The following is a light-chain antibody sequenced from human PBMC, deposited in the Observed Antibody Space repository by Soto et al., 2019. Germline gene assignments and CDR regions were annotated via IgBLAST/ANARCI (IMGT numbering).Light chain of an antibody. CDR1: QSVSSSY. J-gene: IGKJ2*01. V-gene: IGKV3-15*01. CDR3: QQYNNLTQT. CDR2: GAS. Sequence: EMVMTQSPATLSVSPGERATLSCRASQSVSSSYLAWYQQKPGQAPRLLIYGASTRATGIPARFSGSGSGTEFTLTISSLQSEEFAVYYCQQYNNLTQTFVQWNRLE.